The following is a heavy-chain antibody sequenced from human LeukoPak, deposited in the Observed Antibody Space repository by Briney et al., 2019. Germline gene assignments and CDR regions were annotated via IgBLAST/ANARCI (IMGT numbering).Heavy chain of an antibody. V-gene: IGHV3-30*03. CDR2: ISHDGGAK. J-gene: IGHJ5*02. CDR1: GFSIGNYG. Sequence: PGTSLRLSCRVSGFSIGNYGMHWIRQATDKGLEWVAMISHDGGAKYYGDSVKGRLTISRDNSDNTLYLQMNSLRVEDTAVYYCARDWGSSGWYNWFDPWGQGILITVSS. CDR3: ARDWGSSGWYNWFDP. D-gene: IGHD3-16*01.